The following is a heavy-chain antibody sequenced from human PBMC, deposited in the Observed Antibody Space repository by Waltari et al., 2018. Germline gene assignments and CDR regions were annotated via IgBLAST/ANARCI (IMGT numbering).Heavy chain of an antibody. D-gene: IGHD6-19*01. CDR1: GGSFSGYY. Sequence: QVQLLQWGAGLLKPSETLFLTCAVYGGSFSGYYWRWLRQLPGTGLEWLGEINHNASPDYNPSLKSRATISIETSKNQFSLKLDSVTAADTGVYYCARGWLQVAPPYYYYMDVWDRGTAVTVSS. J-gene: IGHJ6*03. V-gene: IGHV4-34*01. CDR3: ARGWLQVAPPYYYYMDV. CDR2: INHNASP.